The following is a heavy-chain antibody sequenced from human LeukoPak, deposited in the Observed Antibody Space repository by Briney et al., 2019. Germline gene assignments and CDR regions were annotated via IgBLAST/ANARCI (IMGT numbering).Heavy chain of an antibody. CDR2: IIPIFGTA. D-gene: IGHD1-26*01. Sequence: ASVKVPCKASGGTFSSYAISWVRQAPGQGLEWMGGIIPIFGTANYAQKFQGRVTITTDESTSTAYMELSSLRSEDTAVYYCARGATWELYYWGQGTLVTVSS. V-gene: IGHV1-69*05. J-gene: IGHJ4*02. CDR3: ARGATWELYY. CDR1: GGTFSSYA.